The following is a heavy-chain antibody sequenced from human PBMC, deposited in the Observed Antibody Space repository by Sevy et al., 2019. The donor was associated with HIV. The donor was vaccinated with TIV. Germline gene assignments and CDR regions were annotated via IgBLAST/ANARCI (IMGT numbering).Heavy chain of an antibody. Sequence: GGSLRLSCAASRFTFSDYYMSWIRQAPGEGLEWLSYISSSGSTIYYADSVKGRFTISRDNAKNSLYVQMNSLRAEDTAVYYCARVGIFEGSESHFRFIDYWGQGILVTVSS. CDR1: RFTFSDYY. CDR2: ISSSGSTI. CDR3: ARVGIFEGSESHFRFIDY. J-gene: IGHJ4*02. D-gene: IGHD3-10*01. V-gene: IGHV3-11*04.